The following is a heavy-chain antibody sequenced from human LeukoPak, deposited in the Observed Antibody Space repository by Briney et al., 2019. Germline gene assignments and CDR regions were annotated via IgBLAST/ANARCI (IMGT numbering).Heavy chain of an antibody. Sequence: GGSLRLSCAASGYTFSNYDMSWVRQAPGKGLEWVSSISSSSSYIYYADSVKGRFTISRDNAKNSLYLQMNSLRAEDTAVYYCAREVDYDILTGYPVFDYWGQGTLVTVSS. CDR1: GYTFSNYD. CDR3: AREVDYDILTGYPVFDY. V-gene: IGHV3-21*01. CDR2: ISSSSSYI. J-gene: IGHJ4*02. D-gene: IGHD3-9*01.